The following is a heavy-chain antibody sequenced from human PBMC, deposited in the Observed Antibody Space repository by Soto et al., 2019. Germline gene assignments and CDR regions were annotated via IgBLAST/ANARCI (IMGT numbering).Heavy chain of an antibody. V-gene: IGHV4-61*03. Sequence: PSETLSLTCTVSGDSVSSDNSYWSWIRQPPGKGLEWIGYIYSSGSTSYNPSLNSRVTISVDRSKNHFSLRLSSVTAADPAVYSCAREEGSYPGWSSYHGMDVWGQGTTVTVSS. CDR2: IYSSGST. D-gene: IGHD3-16*02. J-gene: IGHJ6*02. CDR3: AREEGSYPGWSSYHGMDV. CDR1: GDSVSSDNSY.